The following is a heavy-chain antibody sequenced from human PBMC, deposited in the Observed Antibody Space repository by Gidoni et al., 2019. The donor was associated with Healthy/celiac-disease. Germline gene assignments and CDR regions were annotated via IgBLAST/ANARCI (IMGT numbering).Heavy chain of an antibody. D-gene: IGHD6-19*01. CDR1: GFPFSSYS. J-gene: IGHJ4*02. CDR2: ISSSSSYI. V-gene: IGHV3-21*01. Sequence: EVQLVESGGGLVKHGGSLRLSCAASGFPFSSYSMNWVRQAPGKGLQWVSSISSSSSYIYYAASVKGRFTISRDNAKNSLYLQMNSLRAEDTAVYYCARIAVFVAIDYWGQGTLVTVSS. CDR3: ARIAVFVAIDY.